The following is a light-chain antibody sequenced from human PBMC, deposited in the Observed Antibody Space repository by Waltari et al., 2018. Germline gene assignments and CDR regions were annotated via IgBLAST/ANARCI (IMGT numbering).Light chain of an antibody. CDR3: QHYLRLPAT. CDR1: QSVTRT. Sequence: EIVLTQSPGTLSLSPGERATLSCRASQSVTRTLAWYQQKPGQAPRLLIYGASNRATGIPDRFSGRGSGTDFILTISRLEPEDFAVYYCQHYLRLPATFGQGTKVEIK. J-gene: IGKJ1*01. V-gene: IGKV3-20*01. CDR2: GAS.